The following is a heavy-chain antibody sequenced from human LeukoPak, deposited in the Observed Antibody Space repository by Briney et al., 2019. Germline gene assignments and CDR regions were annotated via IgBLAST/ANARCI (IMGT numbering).Heavy chain of an antibody. D-gene: IGHD3-10*01. CDR2: ISAYNGNT. CDR3: ARGFSFSPPPDMVRAIFDY. Sequence: GASVKVSCKASGYTFTSYGISWVRQAPGQGLEWMGWISAYNGNTNYAQKLQGRVTMTTDTSTSTAYMELRSLRSDDTAVYYCARGFSFSPPPDMVRAIFDYWGQGTLVTVSS. J-gene: IGHJ4*02. CDR1: GYTFTSYG. V-gene: IGHV1-18*01.